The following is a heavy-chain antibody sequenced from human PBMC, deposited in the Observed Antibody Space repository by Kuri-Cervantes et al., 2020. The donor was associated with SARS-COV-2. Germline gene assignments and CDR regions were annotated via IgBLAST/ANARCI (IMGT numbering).Heavy chain of an antibody. CDR3: SREERPYSYYYHMDV. J-gene: IGHJ6*03. Sequence: ETLSLTCAASGFTFSGYWMHWVRQAPGKGLVWVSRINSDGSSTSYADSVKGRFTISRDNAKNTMYLQLKSLRGEDTGVYYCSREERPYSYYYHMDVWGRGTSVTVSS. V-gene: IGHV3-74*01. CDR1: GFTFSGYW. D-gene: IGHD1-1*01. CDR2: INSDGSST.